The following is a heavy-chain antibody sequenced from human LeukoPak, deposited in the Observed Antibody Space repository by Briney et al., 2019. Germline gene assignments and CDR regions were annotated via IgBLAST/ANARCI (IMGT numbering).Heavy chain of an antibody. D-gene: IGHD6-19*01. CDR2: ISGSGGST. CDR3: ANRGYSSGWSPLGY. Sequence: TGGSLRLSCAASGFTFSSYAMSWVRQAPGKGLEWVSAISGSGGSTYYADSVKGRFTISRDNSKNTLYLQMNSLRAEDTAVYYCANRGYSSGWSPLGYWGQGTLVTVSS. J-gene: IGHJ4*02. V-gene: IGHV3-23*01. CDR1: GFTFSSYA.